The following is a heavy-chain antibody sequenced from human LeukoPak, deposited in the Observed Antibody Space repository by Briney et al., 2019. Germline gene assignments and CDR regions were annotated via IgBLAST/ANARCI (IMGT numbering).Heavy chain of an antibody. J-gene: IGHJ4*02. CDR3: ARRGGYSGYGPSDY. CDR2: INHSGST. Sequence: SETLSLTCAVYGGSFSGYYWSWLRQPPGKGLEWIGEINHSGSTHDNTSLKRRVTISVHTSKNQLSPKLSSVTAAATAVYYCARRGGYSGYGPSDYWGQGTLVTVSS. D-gene: IGHD5-12*01. V-gene: IGHV4-34*01. CDR1: GGSFSGYY.